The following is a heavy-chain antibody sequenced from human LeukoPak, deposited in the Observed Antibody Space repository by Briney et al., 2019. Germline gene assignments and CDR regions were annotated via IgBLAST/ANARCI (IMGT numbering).Heavy chain of an antibody. Sequence: GESLRISCTGSGYSFTSYWISWVRQMPGKGLEWMGRIDPSDSYTNYSPSFQGQVTISADQSISPAYLQWSSLNASDTAMYYCATQPRGYCSSTSCPRAFDIWGQGTMVTVSS. J-gene: IGHJ3*02. CDR3: ATQPRGYCSSTSCPRAFDI. V-gene: IGHV5-10-1*01. CDR1: GYSFTSYW. CDR2: IDPSDSYT. D-gene: IGHD2-2*01.